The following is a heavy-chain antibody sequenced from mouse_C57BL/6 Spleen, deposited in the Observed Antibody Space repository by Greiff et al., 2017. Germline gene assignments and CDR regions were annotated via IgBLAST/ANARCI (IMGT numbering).Heavy chain of an antibody. CDR2: INPNNGGT. D-gene: IGHD1-1*01. Sequence: VQLQQSGPELVKPGASVKIPCKASGYTFTDYNMDWVKQSHGKSLEWIGDINPNNGGTIYNQKFKGKATLTVDKSSSTAYMELRSLTSEDTAVYYCARRYYGSSYAMDYGGQGTSVTVSS. J-gene: IGHJ4*01. CDR3: ARRYYGSSYAMDY. CDR1: GYTFTDYN. V-gene: IGHV1-18*01.